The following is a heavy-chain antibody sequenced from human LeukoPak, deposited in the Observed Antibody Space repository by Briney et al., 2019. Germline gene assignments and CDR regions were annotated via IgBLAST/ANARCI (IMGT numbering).Heavy chain of an antibody. CDR2: INGDGSST. J-gene: IGHJ4*02. V-gene: IGHV3-74*01. CDR3: AKDLDYGSGSYSGY. D-gene: IGHD3-10*01. Sequence: GSLRLSFAASGFTFSGYWLHWVRQAPGKGLEWVSRINGDGSSTGFADSVKGRFTISRDNAKNTLYLQMNSLRAEDTAVYYCAKDLDYGSGSYSGYWGQGTLVTVSS. CDR1: GFTFSGYW.